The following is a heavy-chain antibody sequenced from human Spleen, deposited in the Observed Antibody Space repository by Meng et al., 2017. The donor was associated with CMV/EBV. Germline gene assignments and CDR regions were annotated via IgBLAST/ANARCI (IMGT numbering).Heavy chain of an antibody. J-gene: IGHJ4*02. CDR3: ARAFEHDSSGYNGY. CDR1: GFTFSSYS. V-gene: IGHV3-21*01. Sequence: GESLKISCAASGFTFSSYSMNWVRQAPGKGLEWVSCISSSSSYIYYADSVKGRFTISRDNAKNSLYLQMNSLRAEDTAVYYCARAFEHDSSGYNGYWGQGTLVTVSS. D-gene: IGHD3-22*01. CDR2: ISSSSSYI.